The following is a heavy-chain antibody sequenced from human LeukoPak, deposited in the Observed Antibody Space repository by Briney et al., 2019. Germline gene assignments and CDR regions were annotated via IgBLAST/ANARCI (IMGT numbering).Heavy chain of an antibody. D-gene: IGHD1-26*01. V-gene: IGHV4-31*03. CDR1: GGSISSGGYY. J-gene: IGHJ4*02. Sequence: SQTLSLTCTVSGGSISSGGYYWSWIRQHPGKGLGWIGYIYYTGSTYYNPSLKSRVAISADTSKNQFSVKLSFVTAADTAVYYCARGLGIRVGATDGVYFDYWGQGTLVTVSS. CDR2: IYYTGST. CDR3: ARGLGIRVGATDGVYFDY.